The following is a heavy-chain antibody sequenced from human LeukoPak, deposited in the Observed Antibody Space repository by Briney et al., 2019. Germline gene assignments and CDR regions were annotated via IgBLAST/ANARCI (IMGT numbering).Heavy chain of an antibody. Sequence: SVKVSCKASGGTFSSYAISWVRQAPGQGLEWMGRIIPILGIANYAQKFQGRVTITADKSTSTAYMELSSLRSEDTAVYYCARDCSGGSCERYYFDYWGQGTLVTVSS. D-gene: IGHD2-15*01. CDR2: IIPILGIA. CDR3: ARDCSGGSCERYYFDY. V-gene: IGHV1-69*04. J-gene: IGHJ4*02. CDR1: GGTFSSYA.